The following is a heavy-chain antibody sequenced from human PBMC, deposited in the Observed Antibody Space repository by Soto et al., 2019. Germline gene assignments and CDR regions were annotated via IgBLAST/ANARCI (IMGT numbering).Heavy chain of an antibody. CDR2: IWYDGSNK. Sequence: GGSLRLSCAASGFTFSSYGMHWVRQAPGKGLEWVAVIWYDGSNKYYADSVKGRFTISRDNSKNTLYLQMNSLRAEDTAVYYCAREKKLCGGDCLGGMDVWGQGTTVTVSS. V-gene: IGHV3-33*01. CDR1: GFTFSSYG. J-gene: IGHJ6*02. D-gene: IGHD2-21*02. CDR3: AREKKLCGGDCLGGMDV.